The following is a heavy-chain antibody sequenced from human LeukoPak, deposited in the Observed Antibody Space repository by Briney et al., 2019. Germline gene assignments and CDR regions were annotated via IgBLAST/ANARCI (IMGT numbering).Heavy chain of an antibody. V-gene: IGHV3-48*03. CDR2: ISSSGSTI. CDR1: GFTFSSYE. CDR3: ARYRGGYSSGWYYFDY. Sequence: GGSLRLSCAASGFTFSSYEMNWVRQAPGKGLEWVSYISSSGSTIYYADSVKGRFTISRDNAKNSLYLQMNSPRAEDTAVYYCARYRGGYSSGWYYFDYWGQGTLVTVSS. D-gene: IGHD6-19*01. J-gene: IGHJ4*02.